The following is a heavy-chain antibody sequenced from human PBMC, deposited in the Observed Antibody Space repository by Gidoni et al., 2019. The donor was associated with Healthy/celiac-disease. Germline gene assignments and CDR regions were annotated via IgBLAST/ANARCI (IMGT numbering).Heavy chain of an antibody. Sequence: QVQLVESGGGVVQPGRSLRLSCAASGFTFSSYAMHWVRQAPGKGLEWVAVISDDGSNKYYADSVKGRFTISRVNSNNTLYLQMNSLRAEDTAVYYCARDKVHYCGGDCYSPLDYWGQGTLVTVSS. CDR1: GFTFSSYA. V-gene: IGHV3-30*01. D-gene: IGHD2-21*02. CDR2: ISDDGSNK. J-gene: IGHJ4*02. CDR3: ARDKVHYCGGDCYSPLDY.